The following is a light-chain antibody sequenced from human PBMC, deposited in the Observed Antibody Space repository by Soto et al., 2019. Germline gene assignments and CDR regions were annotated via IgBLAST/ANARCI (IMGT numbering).Light chain of an antibody. CDR1: QSVSTY. CDR2: DAS. CDR3: QHRSNWPPIT. V-gene: IGKV3-11*01. Sequence: ELVIAQSPATLSLSQTDGATLSFRASQSVSTYLAWYQQKPAQAPRLLIYDASNRATGIPARFSGSGSGTDFTLTISSPEPEDFAICYCQHRSNWPPITFAQGTGLE. J-gene: IGKJ5*01.